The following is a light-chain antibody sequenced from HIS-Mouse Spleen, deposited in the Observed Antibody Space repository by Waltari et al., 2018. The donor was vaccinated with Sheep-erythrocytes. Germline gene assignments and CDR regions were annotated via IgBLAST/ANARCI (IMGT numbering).Light chain of an antibody. J-gene: IGKJ4*01. CDR3: QQYGSSPLT. V-gene: IGKV3-20*01. Sequence: EIVFTQSPGTLSLSPGERATLSCRASQSVSSSYLAWYQQKPGQAPRPLIYGASSRATGIPDRFSGSGSGTDFTLTISRLEPEDFAVYYCQQYGSSPLTFGGGTKVEIK. CDR1: QSVSSSY. CDR2: GAS.